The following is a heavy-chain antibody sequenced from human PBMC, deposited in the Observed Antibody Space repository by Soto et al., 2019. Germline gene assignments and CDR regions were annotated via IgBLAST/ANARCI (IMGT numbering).Heavy chain of an antibody. V-gene: IGHV1-69*08. Sequence: QVQLVQSGAEVKKPGSSVKVSCKASGGTFSSYTISWVRQAPGQGLEWMGRIIPILGKANYAQKFQGRVTITADKATSTAYMELSRLRSEDTAVYYCARDGSSSSCYAYPWGQGTLVTVSS. D-gene: IGHD2-2*01. CDR3: ARDGSSSSCYAYP. CDR2: IIPILGKA. J-gene: IGHJ5*02. CDR1: GGTFSSYT.